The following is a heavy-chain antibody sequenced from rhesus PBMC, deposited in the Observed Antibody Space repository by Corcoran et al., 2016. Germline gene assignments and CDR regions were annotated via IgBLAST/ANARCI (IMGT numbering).Heavy chain of an antibody. Sequence: QLQLQESGPGLVKPSETLSVTCAVSGGSISSSYWSWIRQAPGKGLEWIGYIYGSASSTNYNPSHKSRVTLSLETSKNQLSLKLISVTDADTAVYYCASSPGYYWYFDRWGPGTPITISS. CDR2: IYGSASST. CDR3: ASSPGYYWYFDR. CDR1: GGSISSSY. V-gene: IGHV4-169*02. J-gene: IGHJ2*01. D-gene: IGHD3-28*01.